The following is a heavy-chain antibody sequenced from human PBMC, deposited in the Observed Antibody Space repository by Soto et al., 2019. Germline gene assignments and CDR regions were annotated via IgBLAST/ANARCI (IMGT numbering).Heavy chain of an antibody. D-gene: IGHD2-2*01. CDR1: GFTFSSYG. CDR2: ISYDGSNK. Sequence: QVQLVESGGGVVQPGRSLRLSCAASGFTFSSYGMHWVRQAPGKGLEWVAVISYDGSNKYYADSVKGRFTISRDNSKNTLYLQMNSLRAEDTAVYYCAKGPAIVLVPAAMNYDDGIDGWGQGTTVTVSS. CDR3: AKGPAIVLVPAAMNYDDGIDG. J-gene: IGHJ6*02. V-gene: IGHV3-30*18.